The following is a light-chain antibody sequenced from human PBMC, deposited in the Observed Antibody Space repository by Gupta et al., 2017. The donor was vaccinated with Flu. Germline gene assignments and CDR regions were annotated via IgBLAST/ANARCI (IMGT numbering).Light chain of an antibody. CDR2: AAS. CDR1: QDLTNS. V-gene: IGKV1-33*01. Sequence: DIQMSQSPSSQSASVGDRVTITCQASQDLTNSLNWYQQKPGKAPKLLIFAASNLKTGVPSRFSGSGSETDFTFTISSLQPEDFATYYCQQYANLPLTFGGGTKVDVK. CDR3: QQYANLPLT. J-gene: IGKJ4*01.